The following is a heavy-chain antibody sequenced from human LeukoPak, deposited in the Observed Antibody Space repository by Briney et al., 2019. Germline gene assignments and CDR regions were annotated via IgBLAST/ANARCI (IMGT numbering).Heavy chain of an antibody. CDR1: GYTFTSYY. CDR2: INPSGGST. J-gene: IGHJ3*02. Sequence: ASVKVSCKASGYTFTSYYMRWVRQAPGQGLEWMGIINPSGGSTSYAQKFQGRVTMTRDMSTSTVYMELSSLRSEDTAVYYCARWGGAREQLHAFDIWGQGTMVTVSS. V-gene: IGHV1-46*01. CDR3: ARWGGAREQLHAFDI. D-gene: IGHD1-26*01.